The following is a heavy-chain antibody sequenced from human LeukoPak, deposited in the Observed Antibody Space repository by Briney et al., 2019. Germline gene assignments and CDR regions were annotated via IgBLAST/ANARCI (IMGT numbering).Heavy chain of an antibody. CDR2: INPSVGST. D-gene: IGHD3-22*01. J-gene: IGHJ3*02. Sequence: GASVKVSCKASGYTFTSYYMHWVRQAPGQGLEWMGIINPSVGSTSYAQKFQGRVTMTRDTSTSTVYMELSSLRSEDTAVYYCARDQYDSSGYYYGAFDIWGQGTMVTVSS. V-gene: IGHV1-46*01. CDR3: ARDQYDSSGYYYGAFDI. CDR1: GYTFTSYY.